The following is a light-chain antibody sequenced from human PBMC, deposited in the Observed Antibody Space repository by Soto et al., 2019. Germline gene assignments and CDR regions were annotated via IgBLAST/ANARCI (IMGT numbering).Light chain of an antibody. CDR3: SSYTSSSTWAVV. CDR2: DVS. Sequence: QSALTQPASVSGSPGQSITISCTGTSSDVGGYNYVSWYQQHPGKAPKLMIYDVSNRPSGVSNRFSGSKSGNTASLTISGLQAEDEADYYCSSYTSSSTWAVVFGGGTKVTVL. V-gene: IGLV2-14*01. CDR1: SSDVGGYNY. J-gene: IGLJ2*01.